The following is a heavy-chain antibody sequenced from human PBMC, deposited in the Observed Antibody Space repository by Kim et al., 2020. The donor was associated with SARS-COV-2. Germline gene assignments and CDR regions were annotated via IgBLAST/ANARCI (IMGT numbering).Heavy chain of an antibody. CDR3: AKDWGTGYWYFDV. D-gene: IGHD3-16*01. J-gene: IGHJ2*01. V-gene: IGHV3-23*01. Sequence: YDGSVEGRFTMSRDNSKNTVSLQMNSLRDEDTALYYCAKDWGTGYWYFDVWGRGTLVTVSS.